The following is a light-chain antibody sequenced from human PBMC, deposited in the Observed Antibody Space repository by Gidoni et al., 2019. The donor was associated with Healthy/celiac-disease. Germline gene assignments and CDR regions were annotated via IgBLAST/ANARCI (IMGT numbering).Light chain of an antibody. Sequence: DIVMTQSPASLAASLGERATINCKSSQSVLYSSNNKNYLAWYQQKPGQPPKLLIYWASTRESGVPDRFSGSGSGTDFTLPISSLQAEDVAVYYCQQYYSTPQTFGQGTKVEIK. CDR1: QSVLYSSNNKNY. V-gene: IGKV4-1*01. J-gene: IGKJ1*01. CDR3: QQYYSTPQT. CDR2: WAS.